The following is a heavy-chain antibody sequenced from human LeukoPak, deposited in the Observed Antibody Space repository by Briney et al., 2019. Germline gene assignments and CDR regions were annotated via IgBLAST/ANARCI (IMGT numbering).Heavy chain of an antibody. CDR2: INPSSGGT. CDR3: ARDVGEYCSSINCHASDY. D-gene: IGHD2-2*01. J-gene: IGHJ4*02. V-gene: IGHV1-2*02. Sequence: GASVKVSCKASGYTFTGYYMHWVRQAPGQGLEWMGWINPSSGGTNYAQKFHGRVTMTRDTSISTVYMELSRLGSDDTAVYYCARDVGEYCSSINCHASDYWGQGTLVTVSS. CDR1: GYTFTGYY.